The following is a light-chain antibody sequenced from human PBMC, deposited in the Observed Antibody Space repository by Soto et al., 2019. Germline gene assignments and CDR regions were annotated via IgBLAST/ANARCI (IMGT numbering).Light chain of an antibody. J-gene: IGLJ1*01. CDR3: QSYYSSMSGYV. CDR2: GNN. Sequence: QSVLTQLPSLSVAPGQPVISSCRGTSLNHGAPYDVNWFRQLPGTDPRHLIYGNNTQPSGVPDRCSCSNSGTSASLAITGLQAEDEADYYYQSYYSSMSGYVFGTGTKVTVL. CDR1: SLNHGAPYD. V-gene: IGLV1-40*01.